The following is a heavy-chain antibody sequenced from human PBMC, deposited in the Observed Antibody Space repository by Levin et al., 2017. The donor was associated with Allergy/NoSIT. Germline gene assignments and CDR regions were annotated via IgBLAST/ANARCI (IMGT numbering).Heavy chain of an antibody. CDR3: ARDRGIVVVPAAIGGKYYYYYGMDV. V-gene: IGHV3-11*01. D-gene: IGHD2-2*02. Sequence: SGGSLRLSCAASGFTFSDYYMSWIRQAPGKGLEWVSYISSSGSTIYYADSVKGRFTISRDNAKNSLYLQMNSLRAEDTAVYYCARDRGIVVVPAAIGGKYYYYYGMDVWGQGTTVTVSS. CDR2: ISSSGSTI. CDR1: GFTFSDYY. J-gene: IGHJ6*02.